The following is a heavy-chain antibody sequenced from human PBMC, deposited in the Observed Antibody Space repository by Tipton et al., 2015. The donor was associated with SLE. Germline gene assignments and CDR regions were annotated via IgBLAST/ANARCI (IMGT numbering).Heavy chain of an antibody. Sequence: LRLSCTVSGGSISSYYWGWIRQPPGKGLEWIGNINYSGTTYFNPSLKTRITISVDRSMVHFSLRLASVTAADTAVYYCARAIGVNYFNFWGQGILVNVSP. CDR2: INYSGTT. D-gene: IGHD3-3*01. V-gene: IGHV4-59*12. J-gene: IGHJ4*02. CDR3: ARAIGVNYFNF. CDR1: GGSISSYY.